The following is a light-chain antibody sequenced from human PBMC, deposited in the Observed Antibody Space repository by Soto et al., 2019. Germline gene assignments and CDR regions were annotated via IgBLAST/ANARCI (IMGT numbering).Light chain of an antibody. V-gene: IGKV1-5*03. Sequence: DIQMTQSPSTLSASVGDRVTIICRASQSISTWLAWYQQKPGKAPKLLIYKASSLESGVPSRFSGSGSGTEFTLTISSLLPDDLATYYCQQYNSYSRTFGQGTKVELK. CDR2: KAS. CDR3: QQYNSYSRT. J-gene: IGKJ1*01. CDR1: QSISTW.